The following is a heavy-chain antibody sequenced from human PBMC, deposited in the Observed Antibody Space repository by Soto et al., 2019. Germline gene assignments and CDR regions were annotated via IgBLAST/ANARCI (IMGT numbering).Heavy chain of an antibody. J-gene: IGHJ5*02. Sequence: QVQLQESGPGLVKPSQTLSLTCTVSGGSISSGGYYWSWIRQHPGKGLEWIGYIYYSGSTYYNPSLKSRVTISVDTSKNQFSLKLSSVTAADTAVYYCARGFPVRGVIDWFDPWGQGTLVTVSS. D-gene: IGHD3-10*01. CDR2: IYYSGST. V-gene: IGHV4-31*03. CDR1: GGSISSGGYY. CDR3: ARGFPVRGVIDWFDP.